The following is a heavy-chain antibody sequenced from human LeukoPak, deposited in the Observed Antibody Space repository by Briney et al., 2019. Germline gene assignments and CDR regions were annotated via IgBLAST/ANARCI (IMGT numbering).Heavy chain of an antibody. CDR2: IDWNGGSR. D-gene: IGHD3-16*02. CDR1: GFTFDDYG. V-gene: IGHV3-20*04. CDR3: ASGVYDYVWGSYRYAPRDAFDI. Sequence: PGGSLRLSCAASGFTFDDYGMSWARQAPGKGLEWVSGIDWNGGSRGYADSVKGRFTISRDNAKNSLYLQMNSLRAEDTALYYCASGVYDYVWGSYRYAPRDAFDIWGQGTMVTLSS. J-gene: IGHJ3*02.